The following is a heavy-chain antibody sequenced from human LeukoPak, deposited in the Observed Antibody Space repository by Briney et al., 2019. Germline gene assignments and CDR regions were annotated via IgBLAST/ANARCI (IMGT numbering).Heavy chain of an antibody. J-gene: IGHJ4*02. CDR1: GFTFSNYA. Sequence: PGGSLRLSCAASGFTFSNYAMSWVRQAPGKGLEWVSAISGSGGSTYYADSVKGRFLISRDNSKNTLYLQMNSLRAEDTAVYHCAKDGVDYCSGSSCSLQQYYFDYWGQGTLVTVSS. D-gene: IGHD2-15*01. CDR3: AKDGVDYCSGSSCSLQQYYFDY. V-gene: IGHV3-23*01. CDR2: ISGSGGST.